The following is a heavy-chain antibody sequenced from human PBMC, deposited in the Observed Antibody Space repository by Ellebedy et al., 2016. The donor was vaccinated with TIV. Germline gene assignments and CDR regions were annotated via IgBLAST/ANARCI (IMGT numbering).Heavy chain of an antibody. J-gene: IGHJ5*02. Sequence: MPSETLSLTCTVSGYSISSGYFWGWIRQPPGKGLEWIGSTYYSGSTHSNPSLKSRVTISVDTSKNQFSLKLRSVTAADTAVYYCAREAVAGEWFDPWGQGTLVTVSS. CDR3: AREAVAGEWFDP. CDR1: GYSISSGYF. D-gene: IGHD6-19*01. V-gene: IGHV4-38-2*02. CDR2: TYYSGST.